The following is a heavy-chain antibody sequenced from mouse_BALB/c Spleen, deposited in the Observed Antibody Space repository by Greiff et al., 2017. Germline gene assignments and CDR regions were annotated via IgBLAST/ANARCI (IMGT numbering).Heavy chain of an antibody. Sequence: VHLVESGAELARPGASVKMSCKASGYTFTSYTMHWVKQRPGQGLEWIGYINPSSGYTNYNQKFKDKATLTADKSSSTAYMQLSSLTSEDSAVYYCARQLGLPYFDYWGQGTTLTVSS. J-gene: IGHJ2*01. CDR2: INPSSGYT. CDR1: GYTFTSYT. D-gene: IGHD3-1*01. CDR3: ARQLGLPYFDY. V-gene: IGHV1-4*01.